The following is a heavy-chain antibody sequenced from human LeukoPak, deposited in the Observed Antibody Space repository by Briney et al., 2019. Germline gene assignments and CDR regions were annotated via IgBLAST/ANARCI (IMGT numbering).Heavy chain of an antibody. D-gene: IGHD3-10*01. CDR1: GSTFSSYD. CDR2: MNPNSGDT. V-gene: IGHV1-8*02. CDR3: ARGPYGTGSHFDF. J-gene: IGHJ4*02. Sequence: AAVKLSFTASGSTFSSYDINRVREATGQGNEWVGWMNPNSGDTGYTQRVQGRVTMTRDSSISTAYMELSSLRSEDTAVYYCARGPYGTGSHFDFWGQGTLVTVSS.